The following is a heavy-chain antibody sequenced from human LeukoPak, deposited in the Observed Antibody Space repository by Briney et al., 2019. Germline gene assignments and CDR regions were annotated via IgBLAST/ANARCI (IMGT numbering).Heavy chain of an antibody. D-gene: IGHD6-13*01. Sequence: SGTLSLTCTVSGGSISSGGYYWSWIRQHPGKGLEWIGYIYYSGSTYYNPSLKSRVTISVDTSKNQFSLKLSSVTAADTAVYYCARGSKAAPGTFDYWGQGTLVTVSS. V-gene: IGHV4-31*03. CDR1: GGSISSGGYY. CDR2: IYYSGST. CDR3: ARGSKAAPGTFDY. J-gene: IGHJ4*02.